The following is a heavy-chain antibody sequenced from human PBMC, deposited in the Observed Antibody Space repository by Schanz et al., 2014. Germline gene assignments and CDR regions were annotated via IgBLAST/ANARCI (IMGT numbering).Heavy chain of an antibody. CDR3: AKDRQNRVNRVGYYYGMDV. CDR2: ISWNSGSI. Sequence: EVQLVESGGGLVQPGRSLRLSCAASGFTFDDYAMHWVRQAPGKGLEWVSGISWNSGSIGYADSVKGRFTISRDDAKNSLYLQMNSLRAEDTALYYCAKDRQNRVNRVGYYYGMDVWGQGTTXXVSS. D-gene: IGHD3-16*01. CDR1: GFTFDDYA. J-gene: IGHJ6*02. V-gene: IGHV3-9*01.